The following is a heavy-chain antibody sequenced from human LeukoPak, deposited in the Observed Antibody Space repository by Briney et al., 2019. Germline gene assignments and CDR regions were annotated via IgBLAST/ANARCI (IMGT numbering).Heavy chain of an antibody. D-gene: IGHD2-21*01. V-gene: IGHV3-23*01. CDR2: ISDTYATT. Sequence: GGSLRLSCAASGFTLTNYAMTWVRQAPGKGLEWVSSISDTYATTYYTDSVKGRCTISRDNSKNTVSLQLNNLRVEDTAVYFCVRHDSFIPFWGQGTLVTVSS. CDR1: GFTLTNYA. J-gene: IGHJ4*02. CDR3: VRHDSFIPF.